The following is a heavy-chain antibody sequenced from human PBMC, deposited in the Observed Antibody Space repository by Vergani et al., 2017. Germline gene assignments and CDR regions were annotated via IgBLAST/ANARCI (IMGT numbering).Heavy chain of an antibody. CDR2: IYYSGST. CDR3: ARHRGYSYGYGRFDY. Sequence: QVQLQESGPGLVKPSETLSLTCTVSGGSISSYYWSWIRQPPGKGLEWIGYIYYSGSTNYNPSLKSRVTISVDTSKNQFSLKLSSVTAADTAVYYCARHRGYSYGYGRFDYWGQGTLVTVSS. CDR1: GGSISSYY. D-gene: IGHD5-18*01. V-gene: IGHV4-59*08. J-gene: IGHJ4*02.